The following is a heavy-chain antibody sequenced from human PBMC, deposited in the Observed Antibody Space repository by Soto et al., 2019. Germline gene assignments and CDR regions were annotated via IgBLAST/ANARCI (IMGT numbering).Heavy chain of an antibody. V-gene: IGHV2-5*01. J-gene: IGHJ6*02. CDR1: GFSLSTSGVG. CDR2: IYWNDDK. Sequence: SGPTLVNPTQTLTLTCTFSGFSLSTSGVGVGWIRQPPGKALELLALIYWNDDKRYSPSLKSRLTITKDTSKNQVVLTMTNMDPVETATYYCEPSFIHKNYDISGLEYYYGMDVWGQGNTVTVS. CDR3: EPSFIHKNYDISGLEYYYGMDV. D-gene: IGHD3-22*01.